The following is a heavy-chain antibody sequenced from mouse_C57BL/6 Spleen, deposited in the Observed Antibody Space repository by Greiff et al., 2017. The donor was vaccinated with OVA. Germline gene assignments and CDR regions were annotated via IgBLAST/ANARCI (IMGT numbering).Heavy chain of an antibody. CDR2: IDPENGDT. V-gene: IGHV14-4*01. Sequence: VQLKQSGAELVRPGASVKLSCTASGFNIKDDYMHWVKQRPEQGLEWIGWIDPENGDTEYASKFQGKATITADTSSNTAYLQLSSLTSEDTAVYYCTTGYYGSEAYWGQGTLVTVSA. D-gene: IGHD1-1*01. CDR3: TTGYYGSEAY. CDR1: GFNIKDDY. J-gene: IGHJ3*01.